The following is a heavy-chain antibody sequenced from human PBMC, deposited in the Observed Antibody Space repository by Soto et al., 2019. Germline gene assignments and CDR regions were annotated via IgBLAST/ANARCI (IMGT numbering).Heavy chain of an antibody. D-gene: IGHD1-1*01. V-gene: IGHV4-4*02. J-gene: IGHJ3*01. CDR1: GGSITHDNW. CDR2: FSLTRAT. CDR3: AKDHTGADAFEV. Sequence: QVQLQESGPGLVKPSETLSLTCAVSGGSITHDNWWNWARQPPGKGLEWIGEFSLTRATNYNPSLKSRVTISVDMSKNQLSLKLSSVPAADTDVYYCAKDHTGADAFEVLGQGKMVTVSS.